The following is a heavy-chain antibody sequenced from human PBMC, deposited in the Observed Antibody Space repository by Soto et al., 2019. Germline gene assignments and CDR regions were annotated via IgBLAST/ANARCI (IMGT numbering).Heavy chain of an antibody. D-gene: IGHD3-9*01. CDR3: ARHPGPTISDNWYDP. CDR2: ISTYSGDT. V-gene: IGHV1-18*01. J-gene: IGHJ5*02. Sequence: QVHLVQSGVEVKTPGASVKVSCQASGYTFFTYDISWVRQAPGQGLEWMGWISTYSGDTKYAQKFQGRVTMTTDTSMTTAYLALRSLRFEDKAEYYCARHPGPTISDNWYDPWGQGTLVTVSS. CDR1: GYTFFTYD.